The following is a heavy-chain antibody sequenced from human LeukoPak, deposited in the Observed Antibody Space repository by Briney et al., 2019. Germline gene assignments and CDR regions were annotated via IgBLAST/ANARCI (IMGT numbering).Heavy chain of an antibody. V-gene: IGHV3-7*03. CDR1: GFTFSSYW. Sequence: GGSLRLSCAASGFTFSSYWMSWVRQAPGKGLEWVANIKQDGGEKFYVDSVKGRFTISRDNAKNSLYLQMNSLRAEDTAVYYCARSGYDFWSGYYTGLYFDYWGQGTLVTVSS. CDR3: ARSGYDFWSGYYTGLYFDY. CDR2: IKQDGGEK. J-gene: IGHJ4*02. D-gene: IGHD3-3*01.